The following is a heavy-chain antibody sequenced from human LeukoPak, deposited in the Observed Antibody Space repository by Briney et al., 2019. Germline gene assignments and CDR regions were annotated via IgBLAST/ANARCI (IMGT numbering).Heavy chain of an antibody. D-gene: IGHD6-6*01. CDR3: ARGRAARGNWFDP. V-gene: IGHV4-34*01. J-gene: IGHJ5*02. Sequence: SETLSLTCAVYGGSSSGYYWSWIRQPPGKGLEWVGAINHSGSTNYNPSLKSRVTISVDTSKNQFSLKLSSVTAADTAVYFCARGRAARGNWFDPWGQGTLVTVSS. CDR1: GGSSSGYY. CDR2: INHSGST.